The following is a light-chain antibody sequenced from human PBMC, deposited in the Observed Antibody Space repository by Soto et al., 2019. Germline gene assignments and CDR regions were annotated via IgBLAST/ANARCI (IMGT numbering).Light chain of an antibody. CDR3: HQYGSSPHT. CDR2: GAS. CDR1: HRTANSY. J-gene: IGKJ5*01. Sequence: IVFTQSPCTLSLSLLDRSTLSCGTSHRTANSYFAWSQQKPGQAPRLLIYGASNRATGIPARFSGSGSGTDFTLTISRLEPEDFAVYYCHQYGSSPHTFGQGTRLEIK. V-gene: IGKV3-20*01.